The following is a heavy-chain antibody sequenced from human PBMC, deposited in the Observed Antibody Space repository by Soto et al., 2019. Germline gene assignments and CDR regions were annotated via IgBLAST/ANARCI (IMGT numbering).Heavy chain of an antibody. Sequence: QLQLQESGPGLVKPSETLSLTCTVSGGSISSSSFHWGWIRQPPGKGLEWIGSIYYSGSTYYSPSRKSRVTISVDTSKNQFSLKMSSVTAADTAVYYCARRERAAGTDWWFDPWGQGTLVTVSS. D-gene: IGHD6-13*01. CDR3: ARRERAAGTDWWFDP. J-gene: IGHJ5*02. CDR1: GGSISSSSFH. CDR2: IYYSGST. V-gene: IGHV4-39*01.